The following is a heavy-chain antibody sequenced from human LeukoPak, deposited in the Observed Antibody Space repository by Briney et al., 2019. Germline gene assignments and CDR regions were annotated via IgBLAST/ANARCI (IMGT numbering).Heavy chain of an antibody. D-gene: IGHD1-26*01. V-gene: IGHV3-7*01. CDR2: IKGDESAR. CDR1: GFNFSIYW. Sequence: GGSLRLSCAASGFNFSIYWMAWVRQAPGKGLEWVANIKGDESARHQADSVKGRFTISRDNTRNSLYLQMTNLRGDDPAVYYCARDVVGSLDYWGQGTLVTVSS. CDR3: ARDVVGSLDY. J-gene: IGHJ4*02.